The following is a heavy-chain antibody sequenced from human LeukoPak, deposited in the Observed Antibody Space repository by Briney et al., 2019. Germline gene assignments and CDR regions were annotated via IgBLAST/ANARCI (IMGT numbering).Heavy chain of an antibody. CDR3: ARLDTAMVYWYFDL. CDR2: ISAYNDNT. V-gene: IGHV1-18*01. D-gene: IGHD5-18*01. CDR1: GYTFRSYG. J-gene: IGHJ2*01. Sequence: GASVKVSXKASGYTFRSYGISWVRQAPGQGLEWMGWISAYNDNTNYAQKFQGRVTMTTDASTSTGYMELRSLRSDDTAVYYCARLDTAMVYWYFDLWGRGTLVTVSS.